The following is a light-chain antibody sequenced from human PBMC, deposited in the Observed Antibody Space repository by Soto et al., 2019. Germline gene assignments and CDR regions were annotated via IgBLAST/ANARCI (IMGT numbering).Light chain of an antibody. V-gene: IGKV3-11*01. CDR2: DTS. Sequence: EIILTQSPDTLSLSPGERATLSCRASQSVNTNFAWYQQKPGQAPRLLIYDTSTRATGVPARFSGSGSGTDFTLTISSLEPEDFAVYYCHQRSNWPRTFGGGTKVDI. CDR3: HQRSNWPRT. J-gene: IGKJ4*01. CDR1: QSVNTN.